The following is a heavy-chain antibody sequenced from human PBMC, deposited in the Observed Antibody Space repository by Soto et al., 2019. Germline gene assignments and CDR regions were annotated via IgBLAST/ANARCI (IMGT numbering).Heavy chain of an antibody. CDR3: ARPRIGAAATGPFDN. CDR1: GFTFSDYG. CDR2: VWYDGGNK. D-gene: IGHD2-15*01. V-gene: IGHV3-33*01. J-gene: IGHJ4*02. Sequence: QVQLVESGGGVVQPGRSLRLSCAASGFTFSDYGMHWLRQAPGKGLEWVAVVWYDGGNKYYADSVKGRFTISKDNSKNTLYLQMNSLRAEDTAVYYCARPRIGAAATGPFDNWGQGTLVTVSA.